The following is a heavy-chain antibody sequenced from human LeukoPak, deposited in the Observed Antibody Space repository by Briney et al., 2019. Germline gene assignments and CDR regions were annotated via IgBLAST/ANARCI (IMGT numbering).Heavy chain of an antibody. D-gene: IGHD1-26*01. CDR2: IYYSGST. J-gene: IGHJ4*02. CDR3: ARAPFQASGSFSG. V-gene: IGHV4-39*01. Sequence: SETLSLTCTVSGGSISSSSYYWGWFRQPPGKGLEWIGSIYYSGSTYYNPSLKSRVTISVDTSKNQFSLKLSSVTAADTAVYYCARAPFQASGSFSGWGQGTLVTVSS. CDR1: GGSISSSSYY.